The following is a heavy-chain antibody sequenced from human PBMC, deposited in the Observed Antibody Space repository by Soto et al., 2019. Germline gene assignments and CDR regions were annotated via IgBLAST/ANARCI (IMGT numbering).Heavy chain of an antibody. CDR1: GYTFTGYY. CDR2: INPNSGGT. V-gene: IGHV1-2*04. J-gene: IGHJ3*02. CDR3: ARDNLGPRSAFDI. Sequence: ASVKVSCKASGYTFTGYYMHWVRQAPGQGLEWMGWINPNSGGTNYAQKFQGWVTMTRDTSISTAYMELSRLRSDDTAVYYCARDNLGPRSAFDIWGQGTMVTVSS. D-gene: IGHD1-26*01.